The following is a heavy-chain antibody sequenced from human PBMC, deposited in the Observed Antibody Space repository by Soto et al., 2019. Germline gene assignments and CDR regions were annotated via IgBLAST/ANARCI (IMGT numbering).Heavy chain of an antibody. CDR3: ARQGSGSYNAFDI. CDR2: IYYSGST. Sequence: QLQLQEPGPGLVKPSETLSLTCTVSGGSISSSSYYWGWIRQPPGRGLEWIGTIYYSGSTYYNPSLKSRVTISVDTSKNQFSLKLSSVTAADTAVYYCARQGSGSYNAFDIWGQGTVVTVSS. D-gene: IGHD1-26*01. J-gene: IGHJ3*02. V-gene: IGHV4-39*01. CDR1: GGSISSSSYY.